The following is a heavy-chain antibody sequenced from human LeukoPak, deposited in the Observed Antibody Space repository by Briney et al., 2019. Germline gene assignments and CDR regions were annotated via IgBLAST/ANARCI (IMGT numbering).Heavy chain of an antibody. V-gene: IGHV3-7*05. CDR3: ARDRGIAARPAYYYGMDV. D-gene: IGHD6-6*01. Sequence: GGFLRLSCAASGFTFSSYWMSWVRQAPGKGLEWVANIKQDGSEKYYVDSVKGRFTISRDNAKNSLYLQMNSLRAEDTAVYYCARDRGIAARPAYYYGMDVWGQGTTVTVSS. J-gene: IGHJ6*02. CDR1: GFTFSSYW. CDR2: IKQDGSEK.